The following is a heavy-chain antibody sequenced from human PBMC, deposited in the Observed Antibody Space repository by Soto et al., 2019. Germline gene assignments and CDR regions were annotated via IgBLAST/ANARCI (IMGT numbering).Heavy chain of an antibody. CDR2: IYYSGST. D-gene: IGHD2-15*01. CDR3: ARDRSWSNWFDP. CDR1: GGSISSGDYY. Sequence: SETLSLTCTVSGGSISSGDYYWSWIRQPPGKGLEWIGYIYYSGSTYYNPSLKSRVTISVDTSKNQFSLKLSSVTAADTAVYYCARDRSWSNWFDPWGQGTLVTVSS. J-gene: IGHJ5*02. V-gene: IGHV4-30-4*01.